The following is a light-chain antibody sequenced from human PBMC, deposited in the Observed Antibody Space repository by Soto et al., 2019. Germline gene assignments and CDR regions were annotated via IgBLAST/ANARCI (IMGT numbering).Light chain of an antibody. V-gene: IGKV3-20*01. CDR2: GAS. CDR1: QSVGNNY. J-gene: IGKJ4*01. Sequence: EIVLTQSPGTLSLSPGESATLSCRASQSVGNNYLAWYQQKPGQAPRLLIYGASSRANGIPDRFRGSGSGTDFTLTVSRLEPKDFAVYYCQQYVSSPLTFGGGTKVEIK. CDR3: QQYVSSPLT.